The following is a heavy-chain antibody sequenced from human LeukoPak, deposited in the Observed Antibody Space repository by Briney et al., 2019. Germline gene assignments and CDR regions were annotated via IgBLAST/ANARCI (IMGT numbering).Heavy chain of an antibody. CDR2: IYVIGTN. CDR3: ARQVGATTLIDS. V-gene: IGHV4-39*01. CDR1: AGSISSRNHY. Sequence: SETLSLTCTVSAGSISSRNHYWGWIRQPPGKGLEWIGSIYVIGTNYYNPSLKSRVTISVDTSKNQLSLKLSSVTAADTALYYCARQVGATTLIDSWGQGTLVTVSS. J-gene: IGHJ4*02. D-gene: IGHD1-26*01.